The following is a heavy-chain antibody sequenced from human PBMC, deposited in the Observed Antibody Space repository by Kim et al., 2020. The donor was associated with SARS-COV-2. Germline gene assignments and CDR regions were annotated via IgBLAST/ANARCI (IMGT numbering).Heavy chain of an antibody. CDR1: GFTFSSYA. V-gene: IGHV3-30*04. J-gene: IGHJ6*02. D-gene: IGHD5-18*01. Sequence: GGSLRLSCAASGFTFSSYAMHWVRQAPGKGLEWVAVISYDGSNRYYADSVKGRFTISRDNSKNTLYLQMNSLRAEDTAVYYCARGEIGYSYGYGGDKHQLGGIYYYYGMDVWGQGTTVTVSS. CDR3: ARGEIGYSYGYGGDKHQLGGIYYYYGMDV. CDR2: ISYDGSNR.